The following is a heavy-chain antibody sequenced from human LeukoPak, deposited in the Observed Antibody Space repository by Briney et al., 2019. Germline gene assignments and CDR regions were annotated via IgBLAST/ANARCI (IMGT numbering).Heavy chain of an antibody. J-gene: IGHJ3*02. D-gene: IGHD6-19*01. CDR3: ARAYSSGWYGKDAFDI. V-gene: IGHV4-59*01. CDR1: GGSISSYY. CDR2: IYYSGST. Sequence: TSETLSLTCTVSGGSISSYYWSWIRQPPGKGLALIGYIYYSGSTNYNPSLKSRVTISVDTSKNQFSLKLSSVTAADTAVYYCARAYSSGWYGKDAFDIWGQGTMVTVSS.